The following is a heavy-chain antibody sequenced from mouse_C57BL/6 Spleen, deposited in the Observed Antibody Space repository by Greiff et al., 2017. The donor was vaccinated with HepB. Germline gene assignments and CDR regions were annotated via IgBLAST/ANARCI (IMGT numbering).Heavy chain of an antibody. D-gene: IGHD2-13*01. CDR3: ARSGDYGDDFDY. J-gene: IGHJ2*01. Sequence: QVQLQQPGAELVKPGASVKMSCKASGYTFTSYWITWVKQRPGQGLEWIGDIYPGSGSTNYNEKFKSKATLTVDTSSSTAYMQLSSLTSEDSAVYYCARSGDYGDDFDYWGQGTTLTVSS. CDR2: IYPGSGST. CDR1: GYTFTSYW. V-gene: IGHV1-55*01.